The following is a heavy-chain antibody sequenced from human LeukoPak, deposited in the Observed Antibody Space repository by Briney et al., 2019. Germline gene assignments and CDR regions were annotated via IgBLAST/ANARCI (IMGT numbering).Heavy chain of an antibody. V-gene: IGHV3-15*01. J-gene: IGHJ4*02. Sequence: GGSLRLSCVASGFTFSNAWMTWVRQAPGKGLEWVGRIKSKAHGGTTDYVASVEGRFIISRNDSEDTMYLQMNSLKIEDTGVYYCTTDKDFWGGYQDFWGQGVLVSVSS. D-gene: IGHD3-3*01. CDR3: TTDKDFWGGYQDF. CDR1: GFTFSNAW. CDR2: IKSKAHGGTT.